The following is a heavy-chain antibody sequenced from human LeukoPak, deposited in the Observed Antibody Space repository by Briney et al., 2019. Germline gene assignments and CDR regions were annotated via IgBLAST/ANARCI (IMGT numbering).Heavy chain of an antibody. V-gene: IGHV3-13*01. CDR1: GFTFSSYD. Sequence: PGGSLRLSRAASGFTFSSYDMHWVRQATGKGLEWVSAIGTAGDTYYPGSVKGRFTISRENAKNFLYLQMNSLSAGDTAVYYCARGAEYYDFWSGYSDLYYFDYWGQGTLVTVSS. J-gene: IGHJ4*02. CDR3: ARGAEYYDFWSGYSDLYYFDY. CDR2: IGTAGDT. D-gene: IGHD3-3*01.